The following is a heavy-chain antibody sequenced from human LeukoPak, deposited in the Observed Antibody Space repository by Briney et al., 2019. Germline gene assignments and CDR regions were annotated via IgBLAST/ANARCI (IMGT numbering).Heavy chain of an antibody. J-gene: IGHJ3*02. Sequence: GGSLRLSCAASGFIFSSYGMHWVRQATGKGLEYISGIGTTGDTYYPGSVRGRFTISRENANNSFYLQMNSLRAGDTAVYYCAREGGAAAGTGAFDIWGQGTMVTVSS. D-gene: IGHD6-13*01. V-gene: IGHV3-13*01. CDR1: GFIFSSYG. CDR3: AREGGAAAGTGAFDI. CDR2: IGTTGDT.